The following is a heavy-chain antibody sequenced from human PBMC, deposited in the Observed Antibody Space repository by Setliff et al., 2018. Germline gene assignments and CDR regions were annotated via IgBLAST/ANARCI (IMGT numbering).Heavy chain of an antibody. V-gene: IGHV1-69*05. CDR3: AREGVDTRSSTDYRYYMDV. J-gene: IGHJ6*03. CDR2: TIPMFGST. CDR1: GGTFSSYG. D-gene: IGHD2-15*01. Sequence: SVKVSCKASGGTFSSYGVSWVRQAPGQGPEWMGGTIPMFGSTNYAQKFQGRVTIMTDESTSTAYMEVSSLRYEDTAVYYCAREGVDTRSSTDYRYYMDVWGKGTTVTVSS.